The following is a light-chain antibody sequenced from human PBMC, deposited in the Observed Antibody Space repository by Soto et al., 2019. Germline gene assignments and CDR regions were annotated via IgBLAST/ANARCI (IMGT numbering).Light chain of an antibody. V-gene: IGLV2-8*01. CDR1: SSDVGGYNY. CDR2: EVN. CDR3: SSYAGSSNV. J-gene: IGLJ1*01. Sequence: QSALAQPPSASGSPGQSVAISCTGTSSDVGGYNYVSWCQRHPGKAPKLMIYEVNKRPSGVPDRFSGSKSGNTASLTVSGLQAEDEADYYCSSYAGSSNVFGTGTKV.